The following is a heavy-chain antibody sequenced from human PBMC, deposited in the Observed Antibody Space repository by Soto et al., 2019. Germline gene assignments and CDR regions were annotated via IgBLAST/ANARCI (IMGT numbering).Heavy chain of an antibody. CDR3: AKTIVGIAAAGYYYYYGMDV. V-gene: IGHV1-69*06. CDR1: GDTFSRYA. D-gene: IGHD6-13*01. CDR2: IIPIFGTA. Sequence: SVKVSCHASGDTFSRYALRWVRKAPLQGLEWMGGIIPIFGTANYAQKFQGRVTITADKPTSTAYMELSSLRSEDTAVYYCAKTIVGIAAAGYYYYYGMDVWGQGTTVTVSS. J-gene: IGHJ6*02.